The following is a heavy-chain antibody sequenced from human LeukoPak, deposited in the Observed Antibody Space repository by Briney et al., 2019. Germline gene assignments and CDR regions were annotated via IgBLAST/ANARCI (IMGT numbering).Heavy chain of an antibody. CDR1: GFTFDEYG. CDR2: ISRNAGSR. D-gene: IGHD3-10*01. Sequence: GGSLRLSCAASGFTFDEYGMTWVRQAPGKGLEWVSGISRNAGSRGYAESVNGRFTISRDSVKNSLYLQMNSLRAEDTALYYCVRGITMFQHWGQGTLVTVSS. CDR3: VRGITMFQH. J-gene: IGHJ1*01. V-gene: IGHV3-20*04.